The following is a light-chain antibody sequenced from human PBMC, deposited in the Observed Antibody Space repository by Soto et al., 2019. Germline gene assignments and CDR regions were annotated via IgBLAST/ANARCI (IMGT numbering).Light chain of an antibody. CDR1: QGISTY. CDR2: AAS. CDR3: QKYNSAPLT. Sequence: DIQMTQSPSSLSASVGDRVTITCRASQGISTYLAWYQQKPGKVPKLLIYAASTLQSGFPSRFSGGGSGTDFTLTISSLQPEDGATYYCQKYNSAPLTFGQGTRLEI. J-gene: IGKJ5*01. V-gene: IGKV1-27*01.